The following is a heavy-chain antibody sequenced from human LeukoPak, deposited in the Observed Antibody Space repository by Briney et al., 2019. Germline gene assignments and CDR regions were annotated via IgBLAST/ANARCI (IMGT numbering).Heavy chain of an antibody. J-gene: IGHJ6*02. V-gene: IGHV4-39*01. CDR3: ARDWQQPVPYYYYGMDV. Sequence: SETLSLTCTVSGGSISSSSYYWGWIRQPPGKGLEWIGSIYYSGSTYYNPSLKSRVTISVDTSKNQFSLKLSSVTAADTAVYYCARDWQQPVPYYYYGMDVWGQGTTVTVSS. CDR1: GGSISSSSYY. D-gene: IGHD6-13*01. CDR2: IYYSGST.